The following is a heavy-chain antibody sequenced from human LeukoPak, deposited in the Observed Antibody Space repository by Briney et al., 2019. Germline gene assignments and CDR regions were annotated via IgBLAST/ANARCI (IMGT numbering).Heavy chain of an antibody. J-gene: IGHJ6*02. V-gene: IGHV3-48*02. Sequence: GGSLRLSCAASGFTFSSYSMTWVRQAPGKGLEWVSYISSSSSTIYYADSVKGRFTISRDNAKNSLYLQMNSLRDEDTAVYYCAREGAAASRYYDFWSGTNQYYYYGMDVWGQGTTVTVSS. CDR2: ISSSSSTI. D-gene: IGHD3-3*01. CDR1: GFTFSSYS. CDR3: AREGAAASRYYDFWSGTNQYYYYGMDV.